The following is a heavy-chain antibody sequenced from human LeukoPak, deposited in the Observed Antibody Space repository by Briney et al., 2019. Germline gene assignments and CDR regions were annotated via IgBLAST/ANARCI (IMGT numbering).Heavy chain of an antibody. D-gene: IGHD5-12*01. CDR3: ARHKRDGGYEVDY. V-gene: IGHV5-51*01. CDR1: GYSFTSYW. J-gene: IGHJ4*02. CDR2: IYPGDSDT. Sequence: GESLKISCKGSGYSFTSYWIGWVRQMPGKGLEWMGIIYPGDSDTRYSPSFQGQVTISADKSISTANLQWSSLKASDTAMYYCARHKRDGGYEVDYWGQGTLVTVSS.